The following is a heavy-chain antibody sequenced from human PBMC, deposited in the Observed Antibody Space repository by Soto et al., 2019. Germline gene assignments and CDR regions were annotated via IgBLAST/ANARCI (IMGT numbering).Heavy chain of an antibody. CDR1: GGSISNVNYC. CDR3: ARGPSGDKVDY. Sequence: QVQLQESGPGLVKPSETLSLTCTVSGGSISNVNYCWSWIRHSPDKGLEWFGYTYNGGSAYNNPSLKSRLPISVDTSKHQFSLQLSSVSAADPAVYYCARGPSGDKVDYWGKGTLVTVSS. D-gene: IGHD7-27*01. J-gene: IGHJ4*02. CDR2: TYNGGSA. V-gene: IGHV4-30-4*01.